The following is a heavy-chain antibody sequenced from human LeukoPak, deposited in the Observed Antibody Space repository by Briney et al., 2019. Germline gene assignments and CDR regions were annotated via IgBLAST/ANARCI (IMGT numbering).Heavy chain of an antibody. J-gene: IGHJ3*02. Sequence: GGSLRLSCAASGFRFEDFAMFWVRQVSGKGLEWVSFISWSGAQLGYADFVEGRFTISRDNAKNSLYLELSGLRPEDTAMYFCAKAIAAVAGYDAIWGQGTMVTVSS. CDR1: GFRFEDFA. CDR3: AKAIAAVAGYDAI. CDR2: ISWSGAQL. V-gene: IGHV3-9*01. D-gene: IGHD6-19*01.